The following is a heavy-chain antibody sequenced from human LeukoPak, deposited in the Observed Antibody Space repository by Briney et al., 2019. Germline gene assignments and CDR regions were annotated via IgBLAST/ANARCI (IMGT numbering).Heavy chain of an antibody. CDR1: GFTFRRYA. CDR2: ISGSGGST. CDR3: AKASGITMIVVVIPNFDY. V-gene: IGHV3-23*01. Sequence: PRGSLRLSCAASGFTFRRYAMSSVRQAPGKGLEWVSAISGSGGSTYYADSVKGRFPISRDNSKNTLYLQMNSLRAEDTAVYYCAKASGITMIVVVIPNFDYWGQGTLVTVSS. J-gene: IGHJ4*02. D-gene: IGHD3-22*01.